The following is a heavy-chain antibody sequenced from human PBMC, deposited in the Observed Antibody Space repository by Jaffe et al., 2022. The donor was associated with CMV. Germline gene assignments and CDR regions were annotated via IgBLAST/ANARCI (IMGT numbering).Heavy chain of an antibody. CDR1: GGSFSGYY. CDR3: ARGYSSGRRGGYYYYYMDV. D-gene: IGHD6-19*01. V-gene: IGHV4-34*01. CDR2: INHSGST. J-gene: IGHJ6*03. Sequence: QVQLQQWGAGLLKPSETLSLTCAVYGGSFSGYYWSWIRQPPGKGLEWIGEINHSGSTNYNPSLKSRVTISVDTSKNQFSLKLSSVTAADTAVYYCARGYSSGRRGGYYYYYMDVWGKGTTVTVSS.